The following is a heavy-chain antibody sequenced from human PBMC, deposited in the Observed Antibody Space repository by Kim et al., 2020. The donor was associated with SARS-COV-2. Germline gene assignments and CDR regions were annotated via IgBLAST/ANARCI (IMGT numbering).Heavy chain of an antibody. D-gene: IGHD3-10*01. V-gene: IGHV3-13*01. J-gene: IGHJ4*02. Sequence: PGSVKGRFTISRENAKNSLYLQMNSLRAGDTAVYYCARGTRGGSGSYYDYWGQGTLVTVSS. CDR3: ARGTRGGSGSYYDY.